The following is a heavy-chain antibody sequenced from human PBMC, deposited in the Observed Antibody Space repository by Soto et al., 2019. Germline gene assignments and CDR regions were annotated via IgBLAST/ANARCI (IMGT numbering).Heavy chain of an antibody. CDR2: IIPIFGTA. CDR3: ARGQSGSVVTGDYFDY. V-gene: IGHV1-69*13. J-gene: IGHJ4*02. CDR1: GGTFSSYA. D-gene: IGHD3-22*01. Sequence: SVKVSCRSSGGTFSSYAISWVRQAPGQGLEWMGGIIPIFGTANYAQKFQGRVTITADESTSTAYMELSSLRSEDTAVYYCARGQSGSVVTGDYFDYWGQGTLVTVSS.